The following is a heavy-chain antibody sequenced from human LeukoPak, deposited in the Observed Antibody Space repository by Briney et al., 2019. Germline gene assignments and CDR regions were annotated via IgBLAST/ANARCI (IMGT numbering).Heavy chain of an antibody. J-gene: IGHJ3*02. Sequence: SETLSLTCTVSGGSVTSGSYYWSWIRQPPGKGLEWIGYIYYSGSTNYNPSLKSRVTISVDTSKNQFSLKLSSVTAADTAVYYCARDPIYYDSSGYYSNDAFDIWGQGTMVTVS. CDR1: GGSVTSGSYY. V-gene: IGHV4-61*01. D-gene: IGHD3-22*01. CDR2: IYYSGST. CDR3: ARDPIYYDSSGYYSNDAFDI.